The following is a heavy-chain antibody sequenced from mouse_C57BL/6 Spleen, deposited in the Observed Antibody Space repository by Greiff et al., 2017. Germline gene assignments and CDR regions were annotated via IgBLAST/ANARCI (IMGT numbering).Heavy chain of an antibody. CDR3: ARGSSSYDFDY. Sequence: EVKLVESGGGLVKPGGSLKLSCAASGFTFSSYAMSWVRQTPEKRLEWVATISDGGSYTYYPDNVKGRFTISRDNAKNNLYLQMSHLKSEDTAMYYCARGSSSYDFDYWGQGTTLTVSS. CDR2: ISDGGSYT. J-gene: IGHJ2*01. CDR1: GFTFSSYA. V-gene: IGHV5-4*03. D-gene: IGHD1-1*01.